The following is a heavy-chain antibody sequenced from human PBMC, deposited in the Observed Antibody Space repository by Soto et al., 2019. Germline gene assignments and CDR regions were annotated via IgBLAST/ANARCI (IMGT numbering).Heavy chain of an antibody. CDR1: GYTFTSYY. D-gene: IGHD6-19*01. V-gene: IGHV1-46*01. CDR3: ARFTSGYSSGWHHVANWFDP. Sequence: ASVKVSCKASGYTFTSYYMHWVRQAPGQGLEWMGIINPSGGSTSYAQKFQGRVTMTRDTSTSTVYMELSSLRSEDTAVYYCARFTSGYSSGWHHVANWFDPWGQGTLVTVSS. CDR2: INPSGGST. J-gene: IGHJ5*02.